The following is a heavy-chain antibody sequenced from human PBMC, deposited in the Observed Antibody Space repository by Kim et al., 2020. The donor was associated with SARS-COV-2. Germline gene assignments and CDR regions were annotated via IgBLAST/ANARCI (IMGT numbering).Heavy chain of an antibody. J-gene: IGHJ4*02. D-gene: IGHD6-19*01. CDR2: IYYSGST. CDR3: ARHQQWLDNFDY. Sequence: SETLSLTCTVSGGSISSYYWSWIRQPPGKGLEWIGYIYYSGSTNYNPSLKSRVTISVDTSKNQFSLKLSSVTAADTAVYYCARHQQWLDNFDYWGQGTLVTVSS. V-gene: IGHV4-59*08. CDR1: GGSISSYY.